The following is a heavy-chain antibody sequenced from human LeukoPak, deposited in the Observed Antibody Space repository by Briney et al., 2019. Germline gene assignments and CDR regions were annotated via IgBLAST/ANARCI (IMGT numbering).Heavy chain of an antibody. D-gene: IGHD5-12*01. CDR3: VTNGGGDSGYGNFDY. V-gene: IGHV3-9*01. CDR1: GFTFDDYA. J-gene: IGHJ4*02. Sequence: GGSLRLSCAVSGFTFDDYAMHWVRQVPGKGLEWVSGINWNSDSIGYAVRGRFTISRDNAKNSLYLQMNSLRVEDTALYYCVTNGGGDSGYGNFDYWGQGTLVTVSS. CDR2: INWNSDSI.